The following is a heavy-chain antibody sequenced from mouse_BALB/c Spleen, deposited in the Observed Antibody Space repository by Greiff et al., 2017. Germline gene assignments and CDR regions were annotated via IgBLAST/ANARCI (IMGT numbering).Heavy chain of an antibody. V-gene: IGHV7-3*02. J-gene: IGHJ3*01. D-gene: IGHD2-14*01. Sequence: EVQLQESGGGLVQPGGSLRLSCATSGFTFTDYYMSWVRQPPGKALEWLGFIRNKANGYTTEYSASVKGRFTISRDNSQSILYLQMNTLRAEDSATYYCARDEVRTFAYWGQGTLVTVSA. CDR2: IRNKANGYTT. CDR1: GFTFTDYY. CDR3: ARDEVRTFAY.